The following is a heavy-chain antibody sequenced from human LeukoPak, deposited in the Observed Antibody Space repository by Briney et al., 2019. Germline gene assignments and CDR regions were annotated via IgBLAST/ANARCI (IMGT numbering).Heavy chain of an antibody. CDR3: ARQGDYYGPGDHFDY. Sequence: SETLSLTCTVSGGSISSYYWSWIRQPPGKGLEWIGYIYTSGSTNYNPSLKSRVTISVDTSKNQFSLKLSSVTAADTAVYYCARQGDYYGPGDHFDYWGQGTLVTVSS. CDR1: GGSISSYY. J-gene: IGHJ4*02. CDR2: IYTSGST. V-gene: IGHV4-4*09. D-gene: IGHD3-10*01.